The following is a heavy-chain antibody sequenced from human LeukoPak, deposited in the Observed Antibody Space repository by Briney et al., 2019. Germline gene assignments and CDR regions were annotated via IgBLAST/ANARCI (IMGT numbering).Heavy chain of an antibody. J-gene: IGHJ6*02. CDR3: ARVPHRGYYYYYGMDV. V-gene: IGHV4-59*01. Sequence: SETLSLTCTVSGGSISSYCWSWIRQPPGKGLEWIGYIYYSGSTNYNPSLKSRVTISVDTSKNQFSLKLSSVTAADTAVYYCARVPHRGYYYYYGMDVWGQGTTVTVSS. D-gene: IGHD1-14*01. CDR2: IYYSGST. CDR1: GGSISSYC.